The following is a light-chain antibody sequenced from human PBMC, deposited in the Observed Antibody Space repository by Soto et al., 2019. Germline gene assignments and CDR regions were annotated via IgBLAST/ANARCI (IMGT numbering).Light chain of an antibody. J-gene: IGKJ1*01. V-gene: IGKV1-5*01. CDR1: QSISSW. CDR3: QQYNSYSPVT. Sequence: IQVTQSPPTLSASVGDRVTITCRASQSISSWLAWYQQKPGKAPKLLIYDASSLESGVPSRFSGSGSGTEFTLTISSLQPDDFATYYCQQYNSYSPVTFGQGTKVDI. CDR2: DAS.